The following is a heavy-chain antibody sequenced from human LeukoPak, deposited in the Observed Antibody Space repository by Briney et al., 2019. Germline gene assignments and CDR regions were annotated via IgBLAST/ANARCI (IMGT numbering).Heavy chain of an antibody. D-gene: IGHD3-16*02. Sequence: ASVKVSCKVSGYTLTELSIHWVRQAPGKGLEWMGGEDGGLIYAQKFQGRVTMTEDTSTDTAYMVVSSLRSEDTAVYYCVSIDLDSWGQGTLVTVSS. CDR2: EDGGL. CDR3: VSIDLDS. J-gene: IGHJ4*02. CDR1: GYTLTELS. V-gene: IGHV1-24*01.